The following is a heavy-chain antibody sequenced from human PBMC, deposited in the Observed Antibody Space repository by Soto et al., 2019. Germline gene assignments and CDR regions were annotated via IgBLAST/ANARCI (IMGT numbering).Heavy chain of an antibody. V-gene: IGHV3-23*01. J-gene: IGHJ6*03. Sequence: GGSLRLSCAASGFTFDDYDMKWVRQAPGKGLEWVSEISGSGGRTYHAESVKGRFTTSRDNSKNTLYLQMNSLRVEDTAVYFCAREFYYHYMDVWGKGTTVTVSS. CDR2: ISGSGGRT. CDR3: AREFYYHYMDV. CDR1: GFTFDDYD.